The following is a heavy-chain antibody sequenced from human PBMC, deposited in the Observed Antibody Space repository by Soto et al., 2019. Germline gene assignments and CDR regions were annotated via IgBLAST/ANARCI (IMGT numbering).Heavy chain of an antibody. J-gene: IGHJ6*03. CDR1: GGSFSGYY. V-gene: IGHV4-34*01. CDR2: INHSGST. CDR3: ARRLIVATRVEGSYYYYYYMDV. D-gene: IGHD5-12*01. Sequence: SETLSLTCAVYGGSFSGYYWSWIRQPPGKGLEWIGEINHSGSTNYNPSLKSRVTISVDTSKNQFSLKLSSVTAADTAVYYCARRLIVATRVEGSYYYYYYMDVWGKGTTVTVSS.